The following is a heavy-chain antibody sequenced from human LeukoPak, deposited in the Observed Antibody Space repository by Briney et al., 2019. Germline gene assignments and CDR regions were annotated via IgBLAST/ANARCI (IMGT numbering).Heavy chain of an antibody. CDR3: ARSGYDYVWGSYRLRRLVDY. D-gene: IGHD3-16*02. V-gene: IGHV3-48*03. Sequence: GGSLRLSCAASGFTFSSYEMNWVRQAPGKGLEWVSYISSSGSTIYYADSVKGRFTTSRDNAKNSLYLQMNSLRAEDTAVYYCARSGYDYVWGSYRLRRLVDYWGQGTLVTVSS. CDR2: ISSSGSTI. CDR1: GFTFSSYE. J-gene: IGHJ4*02.